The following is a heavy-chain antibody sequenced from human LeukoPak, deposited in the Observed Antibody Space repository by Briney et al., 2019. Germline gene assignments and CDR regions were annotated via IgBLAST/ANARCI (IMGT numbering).Heavy chain of an antibody. CDR2: ISGSGGST. D-gene: IGHD1-7*01. V-gene: IGHV3-23*01. CDR3: AKRRGLELLYYYYMDV. J-gene: IGHJ6*03. Sequence: GGSLRLSCAASGFTFNSYAMSWVRQAPGKGLEWVSAISGSGGSTYYADSVKGRFTISRDNSKNTLYLQMNSLRAEDTAVYYCAKRRGLELLYYYYMDVWGRGTTVTVSS. CDR1: GFTFNSYA.